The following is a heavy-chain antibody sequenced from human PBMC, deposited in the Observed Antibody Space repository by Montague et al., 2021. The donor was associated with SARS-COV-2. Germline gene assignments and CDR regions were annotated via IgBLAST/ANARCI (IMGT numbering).Heavy chain of an antibody. Sequence: SETLSLTSAPYGGSFSGYYWGWIRQPPGKGLEWIGEINHGGSTNXNPSLKGRVTISVDTSKNQFSLKLGSVTAADTAVYYCARRGYSYYYYGMDVWGQGTTVTVSS. D-gene: IGHD5-24*01. J-gene: IGHJ6*02. CDR3: ARRGYSYYYYGMDV. CDR2: INHGGST. CDR1: GGSFSGYY. V-gene: IGHV4-34*01.